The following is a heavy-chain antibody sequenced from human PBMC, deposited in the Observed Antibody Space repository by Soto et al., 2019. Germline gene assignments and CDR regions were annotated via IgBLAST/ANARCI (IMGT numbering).Heavy chain of an antibody. D-gene: IGHD5-12*01. Sequence: ASVKVSCKASGYTFTSYGISWVRQAPGQGLEWMGWISAYNGNTNYAQKLQGRVTMTTDTSTSTAYMELRSLRSDDTAVYYCARATPSGSSYYYYGMDVWGQGTTVTVSS. J-gene: IGHJ6*02. CDR2: ISAYNGNT. CDR3: ARATPSGSSYYYYGMDV. CDR1: GYTFTSYG. V-gene: IGHV1-18*01.